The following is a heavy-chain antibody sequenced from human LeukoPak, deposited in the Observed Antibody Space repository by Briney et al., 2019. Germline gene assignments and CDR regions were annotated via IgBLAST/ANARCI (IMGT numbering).Heavy chain of an antibody. J-gene: IGHJ4*02. CDR2: IIPIVGTT. D-gene: IGHD3-22*01. Sequence: GASVKVSCKASGGTFSSYAISWVRQAPGQGLEWMGGIIPIVGTTNYAQMFQGRATITADGSTSTAYMELSSLRSEDTAVYYCARGGYYYDSSGYSHLPDYWGQGTLVTVSA. V-gene: IGHV1-69*13. CDR3: ARGGYYYDSSGYSHLPDY. CDR1: GGTFSSYA.